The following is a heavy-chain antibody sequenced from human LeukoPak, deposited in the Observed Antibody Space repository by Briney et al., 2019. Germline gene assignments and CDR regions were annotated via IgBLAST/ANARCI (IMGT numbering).Heavy chain of an antibody. D-gene: IGHD2-2*01. V-gene: IGHV4-39*07. CDR3: ARVSPARYCSSTSCFFDY. CDR2: IYYSGST. CDR1: GGSISSSSSY. Sequence: SETLSLTCTVSGGSISSSSSYGGWIRQPPGKGLEWIGSIYYSGSTYYNPSLKSRVTISVDTSKNQFSLKLSSVTAADTAVYYCARVSPARYCSSTSCFFDYWGQGTLVTVSS. J-gene: IGHJ4*02.